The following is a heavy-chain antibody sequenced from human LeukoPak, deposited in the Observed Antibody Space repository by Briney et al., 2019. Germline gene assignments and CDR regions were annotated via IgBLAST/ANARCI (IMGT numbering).Heavy chain of an antibody. Sequence: PGGSLRLSCAASGFTFSNYWMSWVRQPPGKGLEWVANVRQDGSETYYVDSVKGRFTISRDNTKNSLYLQMNSLRAEDTAVYYCARHPYSGGWYLMFWGQGTLVTVSS. CDR2: VRQDGSET. J-gene: IGHJ4*02. CDR3: ARHPYSGGWYLMF. CDR1: GFTFSNYW. V-gene: IGHV3-7*01. D-gene: IGHD6-19*01.